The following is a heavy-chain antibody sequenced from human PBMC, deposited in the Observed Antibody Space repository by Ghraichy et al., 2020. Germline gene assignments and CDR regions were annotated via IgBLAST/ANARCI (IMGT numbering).Heavy chain of an antibody. CDR2: INHSGST. D-gene: IGHD3-22*01. Sequence: TLSLTCAVYGGSFSGYYWSWIRQPPGKGLEWIGEINHSGSTNYNPSLKSRVTISVDTSKNQFSLKLSSVTAADTAVYYCARGLYYYDRGFNYWGQGTLVTVSS. CDR3: ARGLYYYDRGFNY. CDR1: GGSFSGYY. V-gene: IGHV4-34*01. J-gene: IGHJ4*02.